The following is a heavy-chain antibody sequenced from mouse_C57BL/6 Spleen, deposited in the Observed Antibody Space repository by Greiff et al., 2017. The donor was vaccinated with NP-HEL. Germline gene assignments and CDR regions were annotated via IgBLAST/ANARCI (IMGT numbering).Heavy chain of an antibody. CDR1: GFTFSSYG. J-gene: IGHJ1*03. CDR3: ARQGGNYLTWYFDV. CDR2: ISSGGSYT. D-gene: IGHD2-1*01. Sequence: EVQRVESGGDLVKPGGSLKLSCAASGFTFSSYGMSWVRQTPDKRLEWVATISSGGSYTYYPDSVKGRFTISRDNAKNTLYLQMSSLKSEDTAMYYCARQGGNYLTWYFDVWGTGTTVTVSS. V-gene: IGHV5-6*01.